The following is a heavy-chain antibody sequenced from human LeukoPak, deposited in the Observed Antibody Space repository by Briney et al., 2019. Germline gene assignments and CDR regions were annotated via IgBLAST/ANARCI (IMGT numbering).Heavy chain of an antibody. CDR3: ARAPLYCTNGVCLDYFDY. CDR2: INHSGST. J-gene: IGHJ4*02. D-gene: IGHD2-8*01. V-gene: IGHV4-34*01. CDR1: GWSFSGYY. Sequence: SDTLSLTCAVYGWSFSGYYWSWLRQPPGKGLEWIGEINHSGSTNYNPSLKSRVTISVDTPKNQFALKLSSVTAADTAVYYCARAPLYCTNGVCLDYFDYWGQGTLVTVSS.